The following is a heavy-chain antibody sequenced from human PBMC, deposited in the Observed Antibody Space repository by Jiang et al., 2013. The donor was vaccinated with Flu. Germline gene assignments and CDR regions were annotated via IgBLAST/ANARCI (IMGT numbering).Heavy chain of an antibody. CDR2: INAGSHNT. Sequence: GAEVKKPGASVKVSCKASGYTFTRYVMHWVRQAPGQRLEWMGWINAGSHNTKYSQKFQGRVTITRDTSANTAYMEVSSLRSEDTAVYYCVVLSGYYDDNYNGMDVWGQGTTVTVSS. CDR3: VVLSGYYDDNYNGMDV. D-gene: IGHD3-3*01. V-gene: IGHV1-3*01. J-gene: IGHJ6*02. CDR1: GYTFTRYV.